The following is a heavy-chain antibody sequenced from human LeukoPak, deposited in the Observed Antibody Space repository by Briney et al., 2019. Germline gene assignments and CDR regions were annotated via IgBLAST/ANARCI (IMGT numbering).Heavy chain of an antibody. V-gene: IGHV5-51*01. D-gene: IGHD5-18*01. CDR1: GYRFTTYW. Sequence: GESLKISCKGSGYRFTTYWIGWVRQMPGKGLEWMGIIYPGDSDTRYSPSFQGQVTILADKSISTAYLQWSSLKASDTAMYYCARHVDTDYYFDYWGQGTLVTVSS. CDR3: ARHVDTDYYFDY. J-gene: IGHJ4*02. CDR2: IYPGDSDT.